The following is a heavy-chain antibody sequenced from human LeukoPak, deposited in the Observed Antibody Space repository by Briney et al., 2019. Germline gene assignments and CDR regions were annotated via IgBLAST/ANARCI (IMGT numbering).Heavy chain of an antibody. CDR2: IYYSGST. J-gene: IGHJ5*02. D-gene: IGHD3-3*01. CDR3: ARGHDFWTYNWFDP. CDR1: GGSISSYY. Sequence: SKTLSLTCTVSGGSISSYYWSWIRQPPGKDREGIGYIYYSGSTNYNPSLKSRVTISVDTSKNQFSLKLSSVTAADTAVYYCARGHDFWTYNWFDPWGQGTLVTVSS. V-gene: IGHV4-59*01.